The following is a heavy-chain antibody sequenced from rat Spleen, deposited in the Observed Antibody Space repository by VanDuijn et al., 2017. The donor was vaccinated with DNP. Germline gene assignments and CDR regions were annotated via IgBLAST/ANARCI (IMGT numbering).Heavy chain of an antibody. J-gene: IGHJ3*01. CDR2: IKTSSNSYAT. Sequence: EVQLVETGGSLVQPGESLTLTCATSGFTFSSAWMHWVRQSSERQLEWVAQIKTSSNSYATYYAESVKGRFTISRDDSKNSVYLQMHSLKVEDTAIYYCICDYMNWFPNWGQGTLVTVSS. V-gene: IGHV6-8*01. CDR3: ICDYMNWFPN. D-gene: IGHD1-7*01. CDR1: GFTFSSAW.